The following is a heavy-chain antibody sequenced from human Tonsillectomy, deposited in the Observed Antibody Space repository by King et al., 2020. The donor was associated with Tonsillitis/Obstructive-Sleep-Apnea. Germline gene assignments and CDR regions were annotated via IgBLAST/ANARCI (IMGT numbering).Heavy chain of an antibody. D-gene: IGHD2-15*01. CDR1: GGSFSGYY. CDR3: ARGYSSAFDI. V-gene: IGHV4-34*01. J-gene: IGHJ3*02. Sequence: VQLQQWGAGLLKPSETLSLTCAVYGGSFSGYYWSWIRQPPGKGLEWIGEINHSGSTNYNPSLKSRVTISVDTSKNQFSLKLSSVTAADTDVYYGARGYSSAFDIWGQGTMVTVSS. CDR2: INHSGST.